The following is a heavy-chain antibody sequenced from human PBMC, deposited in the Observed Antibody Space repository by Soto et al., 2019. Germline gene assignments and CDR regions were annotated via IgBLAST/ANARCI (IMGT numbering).Heavy chain of an antibody. CDR2: IIPIFGTA. CDR3: AREDFWSGYSAIEY. Sequence: SVKVSCKASGCTFSSYAISWVRQAPGQGLEWMGGIIPIFGTANYAQKFQGRVTITADKSTSTAYMELSSLRSEDTAVYYCAREDFWSGYSAIEYLGQGTLVIVSS. V-gene: IGHV1-69*06. D-gene: IGHD3-3*01. J-gene: IGHJ4*02. CDR1: GCTFSSYA.